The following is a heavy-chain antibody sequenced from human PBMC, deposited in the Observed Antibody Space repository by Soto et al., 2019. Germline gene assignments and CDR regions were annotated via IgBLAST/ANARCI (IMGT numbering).Heavy chain of an antibody. CDR3: ARDDRAGSGGSCYSTNWFDP. J-gene: IGHJ5*02. D-gene: IGHD2-15*01. Sequence: ASVKVSCKASGYTFTSYYMHWVRQAPGQGLEWMGIINPSGGSTSYAQKFQGRVTMTRDTSTSTVYMELSSLRSEDTAVYYCARDDRAGSGGSCYSTNWFDPWGQGTLVTVSS. CDR2: INPSGGST. V-gene: IGHV1-46*01. CDR1: GYTFTSYY.